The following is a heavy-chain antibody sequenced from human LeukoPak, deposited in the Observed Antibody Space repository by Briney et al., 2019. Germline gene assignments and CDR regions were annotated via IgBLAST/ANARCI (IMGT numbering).Heavy chain of an antibody. D-gene: IGHD3-16*01. V-gene: IGHV1-69*05. J-gene: IGHJ3*02. CDR3: ARDLPWSHVGEGAEDAFDI. CDR1: GGTFSSYA. Sequence: GSSVKVSCKASGGTFSSYAISWVRQTPGQGLEWMGRIIPIFGTANYAQKFQGRVTITTDESTSTAYMELSSLRSEDTAVYYCARDLPWSHVGEGAEDAFDIWGQGTMVTVSS. CDR2: IIPIFGTA.